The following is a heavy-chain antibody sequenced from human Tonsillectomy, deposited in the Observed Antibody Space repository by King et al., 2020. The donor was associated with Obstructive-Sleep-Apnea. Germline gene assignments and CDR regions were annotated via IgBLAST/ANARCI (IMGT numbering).Heavy chain of an antibody. J-gene: IGHJ4*02. Sequence: VQLVESGGGMVQPGRSLRLSCATSGFTFRSFGIHWVRQAPGKGLEWVAVISYDGNTKYYADSVKGRFTISRDNSQNTLFLQMNSLTTEDTAIYYCARDRAGTGDYWGQGTLVTVSS. CDR2: ISYDGNTK. V-gene: IGHV3-30*03. CDR3: ARDRAGTGDY. D-gene: IGHD1-1*01. CDR1: GFTFRSFG.